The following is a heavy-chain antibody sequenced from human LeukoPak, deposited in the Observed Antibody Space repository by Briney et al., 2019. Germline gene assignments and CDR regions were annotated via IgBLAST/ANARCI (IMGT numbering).Heavy chain of an antibody. CDR3: ARGNYYDSSGYYRLFDY. D-gene: IGHD3-22*01. CDR2: IYYSGST. J-gene: IGHJ4*02. V-gene: IGHV4-59*01. CDR1: GGSISSYY. Sequence: SETLSLTCIVSGGSISSYYWTWIRQPPGKGLEWIGYIYYSGSTNYNPPLKSRVTISIDTTKNQFSLKLSSVTAADTAVYYCARGNYYDSSGYYRLFDYWGQGTLVTVSS.